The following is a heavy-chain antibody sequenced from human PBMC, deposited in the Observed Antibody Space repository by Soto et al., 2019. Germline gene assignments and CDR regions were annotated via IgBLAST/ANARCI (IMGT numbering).Heavy chain of an antibody. CDR3: VRYSGRGYYFDY. J-gene: IGHJ4*02. Sequence: EVQLVESGGGLVQPGGSLRLSCAASGFTFSDHYMDWVRQAPGKGLEWVGRIRNRPNSYTTQYSASVKGRFAVLRDESENIEYLQMNDLKTYDTAVSYFVRYSGRGYYFDYWGQGAQVTVSS. D-gene: IGHD2-15*01. CDR1: GFTFSDHY. CDR2: IRNRPNSYTT. V-gene: IGHV3-72*01.